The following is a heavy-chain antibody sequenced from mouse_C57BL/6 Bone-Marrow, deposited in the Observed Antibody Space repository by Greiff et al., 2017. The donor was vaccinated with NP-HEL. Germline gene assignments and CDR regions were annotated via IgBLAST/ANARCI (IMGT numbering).Heavy chain of an antibody. D-gene: IGHD1-1*01. Sequence: QVQPQQPGAELVKPGASVKLSCKASGYTFTSYWMHWVKQRPGQGLEWIGMIHPNSGSTNYNEKFKSKATLTVDKSSSTAYMQLSSLTSEDSAVYYCARRGYYGSSNYFDYWGQGTTLTVSS. V-gene: IGHV1-64*01. CDR2: IHPNSGST. J-gene: IGHJ2*01. CDR3: ARRGYYGSSNYFDY. CDR1: GYTFTSYW.